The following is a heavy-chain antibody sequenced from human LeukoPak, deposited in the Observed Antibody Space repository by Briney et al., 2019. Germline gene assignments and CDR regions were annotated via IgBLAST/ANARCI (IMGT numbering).Heavy chain of an antibody. D-gene: IGHD2-15*01. CDR2: IYYSGST. CDR1: GRSFSGYY. J-gene: IGHJ4*02. CDR3: ARERGGTFDY. V-gene: IGHV4-59*01. Sequence: SETLSLTCAVYGRSFSGYYWSWIRQPPGKGLEWIGYIYYSGSTNYNPSLKSRVTISVDTSKNQFSLKLSSVTAADTAVYYCARERGGTFDYWGQGTLVTVSS.